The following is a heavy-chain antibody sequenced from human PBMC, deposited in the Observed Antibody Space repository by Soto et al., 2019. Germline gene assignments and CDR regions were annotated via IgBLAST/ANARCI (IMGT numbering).Heavy chain of an antibody. Sequence: ASLKVSCKASGYTFTTYALHWVRQAPGQRLEWMGWINAGHGNTMYSQKFEGRVTLTRDTSATTAYMERTSLRPADTAVYYGARYAPDGTEQVSDYWGQGTLVTVSS. D-gene: IGHD1-1*01. CDR3: ARYAPDGTEQVSDY. CDR1: GYTFTTYA. V-gene: IGHV1-3*01. CDR2: INAGHGNT. J-gene: IGHJ4*02.